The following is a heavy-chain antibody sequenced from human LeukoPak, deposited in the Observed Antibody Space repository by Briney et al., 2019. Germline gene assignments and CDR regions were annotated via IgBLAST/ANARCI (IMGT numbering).Heavy chain of an antibody. Sequence: GGSLRLSCAASGFTFSTYAMSWVRQAPGKGLEWVSAINGIGGSTYYADSVKGRFTISRDDSKNTLYLQMNSLRAEDTAVYYCAREGSGSYNFDYWGQGTLVTVSS. D-gene: IGHD3-10*01. J-gene: IGHJ4*02. CDR1: GFTFSTYA. CDR2: INGIGGST. V-gene: IGHV3-23*01. CDR3: AREGSGSYNFDY.